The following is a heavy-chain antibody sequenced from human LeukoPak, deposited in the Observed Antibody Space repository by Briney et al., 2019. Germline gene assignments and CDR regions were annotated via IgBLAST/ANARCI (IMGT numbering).Heavy chain of an antibody. J-gene: IGHJ4*02. CDR1: GFTFSSYW. Sequence: GGSLRLSCVASGFTFSSYWISWVRQAPGKGLEWVANIKQDGSEKYYVDSVKGRFTISRDNAKNSVYLQTNSLRVEDTAVYYCTRMAWRSRPFDYWGQGTLVTVSS. CDR2: IKQDGSEK. D-gene: IGHD2-2*01. V-gene: IGHV3-7*01. CDR3: TRMAWRSRPFDY.